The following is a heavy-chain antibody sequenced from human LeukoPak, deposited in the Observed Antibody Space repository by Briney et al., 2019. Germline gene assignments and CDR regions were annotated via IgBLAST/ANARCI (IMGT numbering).Heavy chain of an antibody. CDR1: GGTFSSYA. CDR2: IIPIFGTA. CDR3: ARANYYDSSGYFLFDY. V-gene: IGHV1-69*05. J-gene: IGHJ4*02. Sequence: VASVKVSCKAPGGTFSSYAISWVRQAPGQGLEWMGGIIPIFGTANYAQKFQGRVTITTDESTSTAYMELSSLRSEDTAVYYCARANYYDSSGYFLFDYWGQGTLVTVSS. D-gene: IGHD3-22*01.